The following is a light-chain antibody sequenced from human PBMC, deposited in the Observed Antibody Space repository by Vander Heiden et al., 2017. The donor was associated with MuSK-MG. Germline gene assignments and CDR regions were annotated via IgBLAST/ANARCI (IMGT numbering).Light chain of an antibody. CDR3: QQTDQTPYT. CDR1: QSVTTY. J-gene: IGKJ2*01. Sequence: DIQMTQSPSSLSASGGDRVTITCRATQSVTTYLNWYQQKAGKAPKLLIFAAFNLESGVPSRFSGSGFGTEFTLTISSLQPEDFATYFCQQTDQTPYTFGQGTKLEIK. CDR2: AAF. V-gene: IGKV1-39*01.